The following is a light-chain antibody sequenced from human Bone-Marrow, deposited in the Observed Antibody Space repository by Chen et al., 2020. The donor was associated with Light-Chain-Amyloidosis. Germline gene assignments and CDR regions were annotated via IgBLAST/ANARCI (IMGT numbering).Light chain of an antibody. Sequence: DIQTTQSPSSLSASVGERVTITCQASQDITDSLNWFQQKPGKAPKLLIYDASNFETGVPSRFSGSGSETDFTFTITSLHPEDFATYYCQQSDNFPLTFGGATTVDIK. CDR2: DAS. J-gene: IGKJ4*01. CDR1: QDITDS. V-gene: IGKV1-33*01. CDR3: QQSDNFPLT.